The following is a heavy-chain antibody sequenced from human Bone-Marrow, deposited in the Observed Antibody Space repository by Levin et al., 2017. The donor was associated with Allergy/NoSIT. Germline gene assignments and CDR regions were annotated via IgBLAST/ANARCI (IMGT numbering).Heavy chain of an antibody. CDR2: IYHSGST. V-gene: IGHV4-39*06. J-gene: IGHJ3*02. Sequence: SETLSLTCTVSGGSISGSSHYWGWVRQSPGRGLEWSGNIYHSGSTYYNPSLMSRVSISVDTSKNQFTLTVNSVTATDTAVYYCATVLLRVVRASEIWGQGTWVTVSS. CDR3: ATVLLRVVRASEI. CDR1: GGSISGSSHY. D-gene: IGHD2-15*01.